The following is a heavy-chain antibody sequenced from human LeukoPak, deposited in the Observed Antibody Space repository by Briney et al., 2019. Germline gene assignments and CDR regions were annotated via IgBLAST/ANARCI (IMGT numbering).Heavy chain of an antibody. V-gene: IGHV4-39*07. CDR1: GGSISSSSYY. CDR2: INQSGST. J-gene: IGHJ4*02. CDR3: ARVLDGGSYPNFDY. D-gene: IGHD1-26*01. Sequence: TSETLSLTCTVSGGSISSSSYYWGWIRQPPGKGLEWIGEINQSGSTNYNPSLKSRVSTSVDTSKNQFSLKLSSVTAADTAVYYCARVLDGGSYPNFDYWGQGTLVTVSS.